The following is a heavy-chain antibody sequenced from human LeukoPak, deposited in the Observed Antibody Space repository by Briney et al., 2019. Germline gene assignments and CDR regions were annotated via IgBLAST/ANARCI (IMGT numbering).Heavy chain of an antibody. CDR3: AKDGGDPPIAVPQYFFDR. J-gene: IGHJ4*02. Sequence: GGSLRLSCAASGLSSDDYAMHWVRQAPGEGPEWVCVISGDGGSTYYADSVKGRFTISRDNSKNSLYLQMNSLRTEDTAFYYCAKDGGDPPIAVPQYFFDRWGQGTLVTVSS. V-gene: IGHV3-43*02. CDR2: ISGDGGST. CDR1: GLSSDDYA. D-gene: IGHD6-19*01.